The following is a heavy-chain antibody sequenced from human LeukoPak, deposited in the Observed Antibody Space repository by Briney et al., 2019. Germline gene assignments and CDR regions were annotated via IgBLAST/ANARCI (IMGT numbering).Heavy chain of an antibody. D-gene: IGHD4-23*01. V-gene: IGHV3-74*01. CDR1: GFTASSYW. Sequence: GGSLRLSCAASGFTASSYWMHWVRQVPGKGLVWVSRMNVEGSVTSYADFVKGRFIISRDIAKNTLYLQMNTLTAEDTAVYYCARDFGGNSDFWGQGTLVTVSS. J-gene: IGHJ4*02. CDR2: MNVEGSVT. CDR3: ARDFGGNSDF.